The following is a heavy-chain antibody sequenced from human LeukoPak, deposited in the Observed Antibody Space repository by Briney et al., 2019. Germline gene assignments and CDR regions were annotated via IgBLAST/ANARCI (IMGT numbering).Heavy chain of an antibody. CDR1: GYTLTELS. CDR3: ATMISFEGAFDI. CDR2: FDPEDGET. J-gene: IGHJ3*02. V-gene: IGHV1-24*01. D-gene: IGHD3-16*01. Sequence: ASVRVSCKVSGYTLTELSMHWVRQAPGKGLEWMGGFDPEDGETIYAQKFQGRVTMTEDISTDTAYMELSSLRSEDTAVYYCATMISFEGAFDIWGQGTMVTVSS.